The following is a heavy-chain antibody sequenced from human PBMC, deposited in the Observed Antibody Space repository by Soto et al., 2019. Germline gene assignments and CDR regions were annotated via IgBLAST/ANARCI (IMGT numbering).Heavy chain of an antibody. Sequence: QAQLVESGGGVVQPGRSLRLSCEVSGFRFSSYGVHWVRQAPGKGLEWVALISDDGRNTFYPDSVKGRFSISRDNSKYTVYLQMNSLRAEDTAVYYCAKDPRGNGDVTHYYSGMDVWGQGTTVTVSS. J-gene: IGHJ6*02. V-gene: IGHV3-30*18. CDR2: ISDDGRNT. CDR1: GFRFSSYG. CDR3: AKDPRGNGDVTHYYSGMDV. D-gene: IGHD4-17*01.